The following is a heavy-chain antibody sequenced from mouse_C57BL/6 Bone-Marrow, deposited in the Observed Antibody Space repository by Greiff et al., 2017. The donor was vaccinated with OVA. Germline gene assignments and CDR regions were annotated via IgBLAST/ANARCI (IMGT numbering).Heavy chain of an antibody. Sequence: QVQLQQPGAELVKPGASVKLSCKASGYTFTSYWMQWVKQRPGQGLEWIGEIDPSDSYTNYNQKFKGKATLSVDTSSSTAYMQLSSLTSEDSAVYYCARDYGSSYDYWGQGTTLTVSS. J-gene: IGHJ2*01. CDR3: ARDYGSSYDY. CDR2: IDPSDSYT. V-gene: IGHV1-50*01. D-gene: IGHD1-1*01. CDR1: GYTFTSYW.